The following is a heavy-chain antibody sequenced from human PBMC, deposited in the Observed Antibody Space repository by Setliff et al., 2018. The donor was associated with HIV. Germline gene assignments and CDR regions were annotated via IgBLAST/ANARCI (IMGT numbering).Heavy chain of an antibody. V-gene: IGHV1-18*01. CDR2: ISPSNGNT. J-gene: IGHJ3*02. Sequence: GASVKVSCKASGYTFTTFGISWLRLAPGQGPEYMGWISPSNGNTDHPQKFQDRVTVTTETSTTTVYMELRSLRSDDKAVYYCARVGGVKGFDMWGQGTRVT. CDR3: ARVGGVKGFDM. D-gene: IGHD3-16*01. CDR1: GYTFTTFG.